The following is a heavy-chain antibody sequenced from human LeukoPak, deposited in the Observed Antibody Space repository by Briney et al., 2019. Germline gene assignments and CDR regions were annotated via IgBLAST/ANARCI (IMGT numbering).Heavy chain of an antibody. CDR2: ITSSGNYI. D-gene: IGHD3-10*01. CDR3: AKAFGGYCFDY. J-gene: IGHJ4*02. CDR1: GFTFSSYS. V-gene: IGHV3-21*04. Sequence: GGSLRLSCAASGFTFSSYSMNWVLQAPGKGLEWVSSITSSGNYIYYADSMKGRFTISRDNAKNSLYLQMNSLRAEDTAVYYCAKAFGGYCFDYWGQGTLVTVSS.